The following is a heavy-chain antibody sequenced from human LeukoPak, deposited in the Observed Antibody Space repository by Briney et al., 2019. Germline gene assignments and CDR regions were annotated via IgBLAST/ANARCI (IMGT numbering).Heavy chain of an antibody. V-gene: IGHV3-21*01. Sequence: GGSLRLSCAASGFTFSSYSMTWVRQAPGKGLEWVSLISSSSDYIYYADSVKGRFTISRDNAKNSLYLQMNSLRAEDTAVYYCARGIPGDYWGQGTLVTVSS. CDR3: ARGIPGDY. D-gene: IGHD5-18*01. CDR2: ISSSSDYI. J-gene: IGHJ4*02. CDR1: GFTFSSYS.